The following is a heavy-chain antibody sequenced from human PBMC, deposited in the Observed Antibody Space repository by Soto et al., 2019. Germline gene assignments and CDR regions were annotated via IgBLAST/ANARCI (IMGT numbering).Heavy chain of an antibody. CDR1: GFTFSSYV. V-gene: IGHV3-30-3*01. Sequence: QVQLVESGGGVVQPGRSLRLSCAASGFTFSSYVMHRVRQAPGKGLEWVAVISYDGNNKYYADSVKGRFTISRDNSKNTLYLQMNSLRAEDTAVYYCARAGCDGGRCYTLVGLRYGMDVWGQGTTVTVSS. D-gene: IGHD2-15*01. CDR2: ISYDGNNK. CDR3: ARAGCDGGRCYTLVGLRYGMDV. J-gene: IGHJ6*02.